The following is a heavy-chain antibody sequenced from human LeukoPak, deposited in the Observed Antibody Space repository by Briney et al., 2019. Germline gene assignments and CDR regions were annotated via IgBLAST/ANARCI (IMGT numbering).Heavy chain of an antibody. Sequence: SGGSLRLSCAASGFTFSSYDMSWVRQAPGKGLEWVSGISGSGGSTYYADSVKGRFTISRDNSKNTLYLQMNSLRAEDTAVYYCAKSYLRSGNSIFGYWGQGTLVTVSS. V-gene: IGHV3-23*01. D-gene: IGHD4-23*01. CDR1: GFTFSSYD. CDR2: ISGSGGST. J-gene: IGHJ4*02. CDR3: AKSYLRSGNSIFGY.